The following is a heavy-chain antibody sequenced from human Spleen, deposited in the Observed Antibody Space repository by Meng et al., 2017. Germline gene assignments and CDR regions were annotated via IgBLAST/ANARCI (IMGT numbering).Heavy chain of an antibody. J-gene: IGHJ4*02. D-gene: IGHD3-10*01. V-gene: IGHV1-46*01. Sequence: ASVKVSCKASGYTFTSYYMHWVRQAPGQGREWMGIINPSGGSTSYAQKFQGRVTMTRDTSTSTVYMELSSLRSEDTAVYYCARGERGYYGSGSYFGYWGQGTLVTVSS. CDR2: INPSGGST. CDR1: GYTFTSYY. CDR3: ARGERGYYGSGSYFGY.